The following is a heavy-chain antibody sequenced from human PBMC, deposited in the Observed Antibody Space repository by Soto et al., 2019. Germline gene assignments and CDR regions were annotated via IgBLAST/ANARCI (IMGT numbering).Heavy chain of an antibody. V-gene: IGHV1-3*05. CDR1: GYTFTGYA. Sequence: QVQLVQSGAEEKKPGASVKVSCKASGYTFTGYAMHWVRQAPGQRLEWMGWINAGNGNTKYSKKFQGRVTITRDTSARTAYMELSRLRSEDTAVYYCARAVAVPADFDYWGQGTLVTVSS. CDR2: INAGNGNT. CDR3: ARAVAVPADFDY. D-gene: IGHD6-19*01. J-gene: IGHJ4*02.